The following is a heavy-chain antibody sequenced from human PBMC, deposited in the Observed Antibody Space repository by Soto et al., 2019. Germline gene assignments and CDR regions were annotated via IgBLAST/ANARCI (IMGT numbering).Heavy chain of an antibody. J-gene: IGHJ6*02. D-gene: IGHD3-22*01. V-gene: IGHV3-23*01. CDR2: ISGSGGST. Sequence: PGGSQRLSSAASGFPFSSYAMSWVRQAPGKGLEWVSAISGSGGSTYYADSVKGRFTISRDNSKNSLYLQMNSLRAEDTAVYYCARFYYDSSGYLPSPYYYYYGMDVWGQGTTVTVSS. CDR3: ARFYYDSSGYLPSPYYYYYGMDV. CDR1: GFPFSSYA.